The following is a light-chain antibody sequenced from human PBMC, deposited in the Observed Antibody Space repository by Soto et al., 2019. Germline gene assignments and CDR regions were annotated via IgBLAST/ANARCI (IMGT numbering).Light chain of an antibody. Sequence: DIQMTQSPSSLSASVGDRVTITCRASQSISSYLNWYQQKPGKAPKLLIYAASSLQSGVPSRFSGIGSGTDFTLPISSLQPEDFATYYCQQSYSNPQTFGQGTKVDIK. CDR1: QSISSY. J-gene: IGKJ1*01. V-gene: IGKV1-39*01. CDR2: AAS. CDR3: QQSYSNPQT.